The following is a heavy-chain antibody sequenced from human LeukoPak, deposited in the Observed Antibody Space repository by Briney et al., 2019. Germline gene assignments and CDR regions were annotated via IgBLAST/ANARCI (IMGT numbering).Heavy chain of an antibody. Sequence: GGSLTLSCAASGFTFNNAWMSWVRQAPGKGLEWVGRIKRKGDDGTIDYAAPVKGRFTISRDDSKNTLYLQMNSLKSEDTAVYYCTAGTGRSDFDYWGQGTLVTVSS. CDR3: TAGTGRSDFDY. J-gene: IGHJ4*02. CDR1: GFTFNNAW. D-gene: IGHD3/OR15-3a*01. V-gene: IGHV3-15*01. CDR2: IKRKGDDGTI.